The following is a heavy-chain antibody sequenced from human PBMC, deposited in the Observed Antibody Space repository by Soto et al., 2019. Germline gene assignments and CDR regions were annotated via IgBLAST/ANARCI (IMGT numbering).Heavy chain of an antibody. CDR3: ARERGGSYYAFDI. CDR1: GFTFSSYW. CDR2: INSDGSST. D-gene: IGHD1-26*01. V-gene: IGHV3-74*01. J-gene: IGHJ3*02. Sequence: GGSLRLSCAASGFTFSSYWMHWVRQAPGKGLVWVSRINSDGSSTSYADSVKGRFTISRDNAKNTLYLQMNSLRAEDTAVYYCARERGGSYYAFDIWGQGTMVTVSS.